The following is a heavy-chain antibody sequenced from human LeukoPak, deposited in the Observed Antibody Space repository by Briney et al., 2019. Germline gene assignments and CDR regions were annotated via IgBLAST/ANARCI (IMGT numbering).Heavy chain of an antibody. CDR1: GFTFSSYS. CDR3: ARDRPTGRSRGVVVQ. J-gene: IGHJ4*02. Sequence: GSLRLSCAASGFTFSSYSMNWVRQAPGKGLEWVSSISSGGTYIYYAESVRGRSTISRDNTKNFLYLQLSTLRVEDTAVYYCARDRPTGRSRGVVVQWGQGTLVTVSS. V-gene: IGHV3-21*01. D-gene: IGHD2-15*01. CDR2: ISSGGTYI.